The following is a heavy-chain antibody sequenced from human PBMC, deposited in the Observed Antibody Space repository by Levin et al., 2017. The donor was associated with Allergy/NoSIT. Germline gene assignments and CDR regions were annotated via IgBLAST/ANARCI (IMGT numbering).Heavy chain of an antibody. CDR1: GGSISSYY. CDR3: ARDRRGIAASMSIWFDP. J-gene: IGHJ5*02. Sequence: SQTLSLTCTVSGGSISSYYWSWIRQPPGKGLEWIGYIYYSGSTNYNPPLKSRVTTSVDTSKNQFSLKLSSVTAADTAVYYCARDRRGIAASMSIWFDPWGQGTLVTVSS. V-gene: IGHV4-59*01. CDR2: IYYSGST. D-gene: IGHD6-13*01.